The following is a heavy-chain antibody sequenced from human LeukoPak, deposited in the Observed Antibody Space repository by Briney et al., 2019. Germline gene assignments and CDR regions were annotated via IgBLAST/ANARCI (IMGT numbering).Heavy chain of an antibody. V-gene: IGHV4-34*01. CDR1: GGSFTYYY. CDR2: INQSGST. CDR3: AREGDSYAFDI. J-gene: IGHJ3*02. D-gene: IGHD2-21*02. Sequence: SETLSLTCALYGGSFTYYYWAWIRQTPGKGLEWIGEINQSGSTNYNPSLKSRVTISVDTSKNQFSLKLSSVTAADTAVYYCAREGDSYAFDIWDQGTMVTVSS.